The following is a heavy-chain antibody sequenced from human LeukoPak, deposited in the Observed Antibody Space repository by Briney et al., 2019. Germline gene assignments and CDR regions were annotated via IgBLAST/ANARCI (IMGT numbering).Heavy chain of an antibody. CDR1: GFTFSSYG. V-gene: IGHV3-30*18. J-gene: IGHJ6*02. Sequence: GGSLRLSCAASGFTFSSYGMHWVRQAPGKGLEWVAVISYDGSNKYYADSVKGRFTISRDNSKNTLYLQMNSLRAEDTAVYYCAKGDSNYNYYGMDVWGQGTTVTVSS. CDR2: ISYDGSNK. CDR3: AKGDSNYNYYGMDV.